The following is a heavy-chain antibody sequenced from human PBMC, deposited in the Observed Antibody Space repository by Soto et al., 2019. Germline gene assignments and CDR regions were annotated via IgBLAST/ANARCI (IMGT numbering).Heavy chain of an antibody. CDR2: IYYSGST. CDR1: GGSISSYY. Sequence: SETLSLTCTVSGGSISSYYWSWIRQPPGKGLEWIGYIYYSGSTNYNPSLKSRVTISVDTSKNQFSLKLSSVTAADTAVYYCARGITMVRGVIIAPPPFDYWGQGTLVTVSS. D-gene: IGHD3-10*01. V-gene: IGHV4-59*12. CDR3: ARGITMVRGVIIAPPPFDY. J-gene: IGHJ4*02.